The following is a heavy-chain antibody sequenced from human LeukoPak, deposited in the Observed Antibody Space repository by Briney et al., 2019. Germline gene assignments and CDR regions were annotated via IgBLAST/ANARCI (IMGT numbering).Heavy chain of an antibody. CDR3: ARGRASGIAAAGTYYFDY. V-gene: IGHV4-31*03. D-gene: IGHD6-13*01. Sequence: SETLSLTCTVSGGSISSGGYYWSWIRQHPGKGLEWIGYIYYSGSTYYNPSLKSRVTTSVDTSKNQFSLKLSSVTAADTAVYYCARGRASGIAAAGTYYFDYWGQGTLVTVSS. CDR2: IYYSGST. J-gene: IGHJ4*02. CDR1: GGSISSGGYY.